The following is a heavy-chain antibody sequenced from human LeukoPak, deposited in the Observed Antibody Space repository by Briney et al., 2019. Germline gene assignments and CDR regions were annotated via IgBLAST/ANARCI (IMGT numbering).Heavy chain of an antibody. CDR2: ISYDGSNK. J-gene: IGHJ4*02. V-gene: IGHV3-30*18. Sequence: GGSLRLSCAASGFTFSSYGMHWVRQAPGKGLEWVEVISYDGSNKYYADSVKGRFTISRDNSKNTLYLQMNSLRAEDTAVYYCAKGEGYYFDYWGQGTLVTVSS. CDR1: GFTFSSYG. CDR3: AKGEGYYFDY.